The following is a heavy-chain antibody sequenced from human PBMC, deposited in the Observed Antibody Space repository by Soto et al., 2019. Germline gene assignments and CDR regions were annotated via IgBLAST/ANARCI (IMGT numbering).Heavy chain of an antibody. Sequence: ASVKVSCKVSGYTLTELSMHWVRQAPGKGLEWMGGFDPEDGETIYAQKFQGGVTMTEDTSTDTAYMELRSLRSDDTAVYYCARDMSQITGTTFYYYGMDVWGQGTTVTVSS. CDR1: GYTLTELS. J-gene: IGHJ6*02. V-gene: IGHV1-24*01. CDR2: FDPEDGET. CDR3: ARDMSQITGTTFYYYGMDV. D-gene: IGHD1-20*01.